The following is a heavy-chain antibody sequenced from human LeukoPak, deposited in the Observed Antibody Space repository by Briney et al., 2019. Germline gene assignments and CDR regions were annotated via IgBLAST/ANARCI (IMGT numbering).Heavy chain of an antibody. Sequence: ASVKASCKASGYTFTSYYMHWVRQAPGQGLEWMGIINPSGGSTSYAQKFQGRVTMTRDTSTSTVYMELSSLRSEDTAVYYCASAVDYGDYVTVLDYWGQGTLVTVSS. CDR2: INPSGGST. J-gene: IGHJ4*02. V-gene: IGHV1-46*01. D-gene: IGHD4-17*01. CDR1: GYTFTSYY. CDR3: ASAVDYGDYVTVLDY.